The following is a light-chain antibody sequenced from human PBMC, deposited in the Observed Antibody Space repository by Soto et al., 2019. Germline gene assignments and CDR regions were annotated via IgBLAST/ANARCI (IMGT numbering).Light chain of an antibody. Sequence: DIHLTQSPSSLSASVGDRVSMTCRASGRVGSSLAWYQKKPGQVPKLLFNGASTAASDVPRRFSASGSGTEFTLVISVLQADDFGTYYWQQFAEYSTFGQGTRLDI. CDR2: GAS. CDR1: GRVGSS. J-gene: IGKJ2*01. V-gene: IGKV1-5*01. CDR3: QQFAEYST.